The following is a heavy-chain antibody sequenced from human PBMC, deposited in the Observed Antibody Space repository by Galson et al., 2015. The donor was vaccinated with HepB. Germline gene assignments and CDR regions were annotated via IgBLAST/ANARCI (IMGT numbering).Heavy chain of an antibody. CDR1: GFTFSSYW. J-gene: IGHJ4*02. CDR3: ARVKCSSTSCYGTLPFDY. D-gene: IGHD2-2*01. V-gene: IGHV3-7*01. CDR2: IKQDGSEK. Sequence: SLRLSCAASGFTFSSYWMSWVRQAPGKGLEWVANIKQDGSEKYYVDSVKGRFTISRDNAKNSLYLQMNSLRAEDTAVYYCARVKCSSTSCYGTLPFDYWGPGTLVTVSS.